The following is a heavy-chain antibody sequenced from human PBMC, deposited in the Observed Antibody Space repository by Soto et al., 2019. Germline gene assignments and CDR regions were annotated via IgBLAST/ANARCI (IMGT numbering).Heavy chain of an antibody. CDR2: ISYDGSNK. CDR3: ARDRDYSNYTPHYYGMDV. Sequence: QVQLVESGGGAVQPGRSLRLSCAASGFTFSSYAMHWVRQAPGKGLEWVAVISYDGSNKYYADSVKGRFTISRDNSKNTLYLQMNSLRAEDTAVYYCARDRDYSNYTPHYYGMDVWGQGTTVTVSS. J-gene: IGHJ6*02. D-gene: IGHD4-4*01. CDR1: GFTFSSYA. V-gene: IGHV3-30-3*01.